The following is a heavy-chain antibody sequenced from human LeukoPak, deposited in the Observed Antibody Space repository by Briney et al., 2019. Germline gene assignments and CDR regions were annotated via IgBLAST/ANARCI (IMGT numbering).Heavy chain of an antibody. V-gene: IGHV3-43*02. D-gene: IGHD6-13*01. Sequence: GGSLRLSCAASGFSFDDFAMHWVRQAPGKGLEWVSLISGDGGSTYYADSVRRRFTISRDNSKNSLYQQMNSLRTEDTALYYCAKDRGRYTSSWSYWGQGTLVTVSS. CDR3: AKDRGRYTSSWSY. J-gene: IGHJ4*02. CDR1: GFSFDDFA. CDR2: ISGDGGST.